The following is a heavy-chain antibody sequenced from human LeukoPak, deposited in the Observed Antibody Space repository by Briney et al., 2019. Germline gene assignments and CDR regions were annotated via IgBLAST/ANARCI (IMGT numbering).Heavy chain of an antibody. CDR3: ARAPNCSSTSCYSGRHWFDP. CDR2: INTSGSS. D-gene: IGHD2-2*01. V-gene: IGHV4-4*07. J-gene: IGHJ5*02. CDR1: GGSISSYY. Sequence: SETLSLTCTVSGGSISSYYWSWIRQPAGKGLEWIGRINTSGSSNYNPSLRSRVTMSVDTSKNQFSLDLSSVTAADTAVYYCARAPNCSSTSCYSGRHWFDPWGQGTLVTVSS.